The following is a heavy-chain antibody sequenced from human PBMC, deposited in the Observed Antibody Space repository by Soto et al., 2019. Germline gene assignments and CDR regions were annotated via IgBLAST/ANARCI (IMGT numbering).Heavy chain of an antibody. CDR3: ARGSGLGTLYYYYYGMDV. D-gene: IGHD1-1*01. CDR2: INAGNGNT. Sequence: VASVKVSCKASGYTFTSYAMHWVRQAPGQRLEWMGWINAGNGNTKYSQKFQGRVTITRDTSASTAYMELSSLRSEDTAVYYCARGSGLGTLYYYYYGMDVWGQGTTVTVSS. V-gene: IGHV1-3*01. J-gene: IGHJ6*02. CDR1: GYTFTSYA.